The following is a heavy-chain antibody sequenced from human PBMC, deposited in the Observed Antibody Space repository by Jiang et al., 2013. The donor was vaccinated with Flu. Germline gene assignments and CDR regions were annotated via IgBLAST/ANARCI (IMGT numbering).Heavy chain of an antibody. CDR3: ARGGPIAVAGTSLGFDY. CDR1: GGSFSGYY. V-gene: IGHV4-34*01. J-gene: IGHJ4*02. D-gene: IGHD6-19*01. Sequence: LLKPSETLSLTRAVYGGSFSGYYWSWIRQPPGKGLEWIGEINHSGSTNYNPSLKSRVTISVDTSKNQFSLKLSSVTAADTAVYYCARGGPIAVAGTSLGFDYWGQGTLVTVSS. CDR2: INHSGST.